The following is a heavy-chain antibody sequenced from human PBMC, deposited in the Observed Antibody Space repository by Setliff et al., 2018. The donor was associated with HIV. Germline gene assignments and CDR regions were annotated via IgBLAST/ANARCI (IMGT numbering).Heavy chain of an antibody. CDR1: GGTFSSYA. D-gene: IGHD2-21*02. CDR3: ASPTAIPH. J-gene: IGHJ4*02. CDR2: VNAGNGNT. V-gene: IGHV1-3*01. Sequence: ASVKVSCKASGGTFSSYAITWVRQAPGQGLEWMGGVNAGNGNTKYSQKFQGRVTITRDTSASTAYMELSSLRPEDTAVYYCASPTAIPHWGQGTLVTVSS.